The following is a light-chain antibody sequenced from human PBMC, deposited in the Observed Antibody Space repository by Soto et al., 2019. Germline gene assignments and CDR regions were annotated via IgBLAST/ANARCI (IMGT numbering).Light chain of an antibody. CDR1: QSISSN. CDR3: QQSNSLPPT. V-gene: IGKV1-39*01. CDR2: TAA. Sequence: DIQMTQSPSSLSASVGDRVTITCRASQSISSNLNWYQQKPGKAPKLLIYTAASLQSGVPSRFSGSGSGTEFTLTIASLQLEDFATYYCQQSNSLPPTFGQGTKVEIK. J-gene: IGKJ1*01.